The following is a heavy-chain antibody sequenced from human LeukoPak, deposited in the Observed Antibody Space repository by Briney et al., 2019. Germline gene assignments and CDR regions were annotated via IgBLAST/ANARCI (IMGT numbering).Heavy chain of an antibody. CDR2: ISDDASNK. CDR1: GFTFRKCA. J-gene: IGHJ4*02. D-gene: IGHD4-17*01. CDR3: ARRGDDYAIDY. V-gene: IGHV3-30-3*01. Sequence: PGGSLRLSCATSGFTFRKCAMHWVRQAPGKGLEWVAIISDDASNKYYADSVKGRFSISRDNSKNTLFLQLNSLRVDDTAIYYCARRGDDYAIDYWGQGILVTVSS.